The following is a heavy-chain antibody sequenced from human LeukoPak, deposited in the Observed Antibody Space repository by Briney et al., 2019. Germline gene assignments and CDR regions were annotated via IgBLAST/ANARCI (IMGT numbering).Heavy chain of an antibody. V-gene: IGHV4-39*07. D-gene: IGHD2-8*01. CDR2: IYYSGST. CDR1: GGSISSSSYY. Sequence: NSSETLSLTCTVSGGSISSSSYYWGWIRQPPGKGLEWIGSIYYSGSTNYNPSLKSRVTISVDTSKNQFSLKLSSVTAADTAVYYCARDVMGCFDYWGQGTLVTVSS. CDR3: ARDVMGCFDY. J-gene: IGHJ4*02.